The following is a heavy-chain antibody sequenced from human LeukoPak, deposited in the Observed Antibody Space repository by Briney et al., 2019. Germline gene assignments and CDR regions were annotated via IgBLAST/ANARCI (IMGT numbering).Heavy chain of an antibody. Sequence: GESLKISCEGSGYSFTTYWIGWVRQMPGKGLEWMGIIYPGDSDTRYSPSFQGQATISADKSISTAYLQWSSLKTSDTAMYYCALGMYRSGWRFDYWGQGTLVTVSS. V-gene: IGHV5-51*01. CDR2: IYPGDSDT. CDR3: ALGMYRSGWRFDY. J-gene: IGHJ4*02. CDR1: GYSFTTYW. D-gene: IGHD6-19*01.